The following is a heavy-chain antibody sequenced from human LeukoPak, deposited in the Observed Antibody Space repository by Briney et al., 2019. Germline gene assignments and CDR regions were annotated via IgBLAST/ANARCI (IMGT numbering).Heavy chain of an antibody. J-gene: IGHJ4*02. CDR1: GYTFTNYG. CDR2: GSAYTGDT. CDR3: ATGELQYVGGTFRLRATDY. D-gene: IGHD3-16*02. Sequence: ASVKVSRKSSGYTFTNYGVSGVGQPPAQGQEWVGCGSAYTGDTTYAQNFQGRVTMTTDTSTTTAYMELRRLRSDDTAVYYCATGELQYVGGTFRLRATDYWGQGTLITVSS. V-gene: IGHV1-18*04.